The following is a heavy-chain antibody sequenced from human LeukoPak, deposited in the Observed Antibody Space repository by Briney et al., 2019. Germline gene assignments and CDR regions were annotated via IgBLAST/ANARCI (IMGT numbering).Heavy chain of an antibody. D-gene: IGHD6-13*01. CDR2: TYYSGST. Sequence: SQTLSLTCTVSGGSISSDSYYWGWIRQPPGKGLEWIGSTYYSGSTYYNPSLKSRVTISVDTSKNQFSLKLSSVTAADTAVYYCARRIAANWFDPWGQGTLVTVSS. J-gene: IGHJ5*02. V-gene: IGHV4-39*01. CDR3: ARRIAANWFDP. CDR1: GGSISSDSYY.